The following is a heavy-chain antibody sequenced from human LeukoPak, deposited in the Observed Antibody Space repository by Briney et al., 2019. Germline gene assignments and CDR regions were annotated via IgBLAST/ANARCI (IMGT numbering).Heavy chain of an antibody. J-gene: IGHJ4*02. CDR3: ARAPSYYGSGSYYTLYFDY. D-gene: IGHD3-10*01. CDR1: GGSFSGYY. Sequence: SETLSLTCAVYGGSFSGYYWSWIRQPPGKGLEWIGDINHSGSTNYNPSLKSRVTISVDTSKNQFSLKLSSVTAADTAVYYCARAPSYYGSGSYYTLYFDYWGQGTLVTVSS. CDR2: INHSGST. V-gene: IGHV4-34*01.